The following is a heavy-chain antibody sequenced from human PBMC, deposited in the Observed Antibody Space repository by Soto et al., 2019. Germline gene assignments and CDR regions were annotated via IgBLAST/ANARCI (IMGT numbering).Heavy chain of an antibody. Sequence: EVQLLESGGGLEQPGGSLRLSCAASGFTFSTYPMSWVRQAPGKGLEWVSAITGSGSTTYYADPVQGRFTISRDNSRNTLYLQMNIRRAEDTAVYYCAKEVGATRGDYCGQGTLVNVSS. CDR3: AKEVGATRGDY. V-gene: IGHV3-23*01. CDR2: ITGSGSTT. D-gene: IGHD1-26*01. CDR1: GFTFSTYP. J-gene: IGHJ4*02.